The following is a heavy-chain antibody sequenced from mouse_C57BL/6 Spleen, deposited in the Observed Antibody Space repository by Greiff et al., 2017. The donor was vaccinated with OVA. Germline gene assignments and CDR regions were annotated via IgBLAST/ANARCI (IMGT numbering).Heavy chain of an antibody. J-gene: IGHJ1*03. D-gene: IGHD1-1*01. CDR2: INPSNGGT. CDR1: GYTFTSYW. CDR3: AFITTVVRGYFDV. Sequence: QVQLQQSGTELVKPGASVKLSCKASGYTFTSYWMHWVKQRPGQGLEWIGNINPSNGGTNYNEKFKSKATLTVDKSSSTAYMQLSSLTSEDSAVYYCAFITTVVRGYFDVWGTGTTVTVSS. V-gene: IGHV1-53*01.